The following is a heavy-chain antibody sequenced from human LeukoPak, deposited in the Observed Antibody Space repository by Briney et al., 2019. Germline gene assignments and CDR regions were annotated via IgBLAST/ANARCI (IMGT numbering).Heavy chain of an antibody. CDR2: ISPDGNAK. J-gene: IGHJ4*02. D-gene: IGHD2-15*01. Sequence: GGSLRLSCAASGFTLSTYWMSWVRQAPGKGLEWVANISPDGNAKYYVDSVKGRLTISRDNAQNSLFLHMNSLRVEDTAVYYCARARYCSGRSCYMDYWGQGTLVPVSS. CDR3: ARARYCSGRSCYMDY. CDR1: GFTLSTYW. V-gene: IGHV3-7*01.